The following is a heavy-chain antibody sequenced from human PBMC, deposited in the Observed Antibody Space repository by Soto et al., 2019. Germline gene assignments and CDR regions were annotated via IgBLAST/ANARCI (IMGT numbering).Heavy chain of an antibody. CDR3: AKMGIVDCSSTSCGP. J-gene: IGHJ5*02. CDR2: ISGSGGSI. V-gene: IGHV3-23*01. D-gene: IGHD2-2*01. CDR1: GFTFRSYA. Sequence: EVQLLESGGGLVQPGGSLRLSCAASGFTFRSYAMSWVRQAPGKGLEWVSAISGSGGSIYYADSVKDRFTISRDNSKNTLYLQMISLRAEDTALYYCAKMGIVDCSSTSCGPWGQGTLVTVSS.